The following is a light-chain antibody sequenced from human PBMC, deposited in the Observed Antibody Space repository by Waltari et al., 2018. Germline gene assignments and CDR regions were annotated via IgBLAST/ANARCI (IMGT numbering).Light chain of an antibody. CDR1: SLRSYY. CDR3: HSRDASGVGGS. V-gene: IGLV3-19*01. Sequence: SSELTQDPAVSVAMGQTVRITCQGNSLRSYYASWYQQRQGQAPRLVMFDQNNRPTGVPDRFSGSNSDNTASLTITGAQAEDEASYYCHSRDASGVGGSFGGGTKLTVL. CDR2: DQN. J-gene: IGLJ2*01.